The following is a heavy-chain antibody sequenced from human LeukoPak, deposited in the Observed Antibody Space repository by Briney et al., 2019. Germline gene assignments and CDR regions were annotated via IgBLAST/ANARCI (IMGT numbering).Heavy chain of an antibody. J-gene: IGHJ4*02. CDR1: GFTFSSYA. D-gene: IGHD3-10*01. Sequence: TGGSLRLSCAASGFTFSSYAMSWVRQAPGKGLEWVSAISGSGGSTYYADSVKGRFTISRDNSKNTLYLQMNSLRAEDTAVYHCAKDDALLWFGELGYWGQGTLVTVSS. CDR3: AKDDALLWFGELGY. V-gene: IGHV3-23*01. CDR2: ISGSGGST.